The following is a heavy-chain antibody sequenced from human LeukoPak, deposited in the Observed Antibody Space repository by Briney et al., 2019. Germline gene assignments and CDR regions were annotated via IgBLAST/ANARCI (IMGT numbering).Heavy chain of an antibody. CDR1: GGSISSASYY. V-gene: IGHV4-61*02. D-gene: IGHD4-17*01. CDR2: IYISGSI. Sequence: PSETLSLTCTVSGGSISSASYYWSWLRQPAGKGREWIGRIYISGSINYSSSLKSRVTISVDTSKNQFSLRLSSVTAADTAVYYCAREREGPYGYLDYWGQGTMVTVSS. J-gene: IGHJ4*02. CDR3: AREREGPYGYLDY.